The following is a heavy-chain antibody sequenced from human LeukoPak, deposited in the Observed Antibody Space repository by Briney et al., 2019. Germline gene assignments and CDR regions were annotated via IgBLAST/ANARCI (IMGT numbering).Heavy chain of an antibody. Sequence: PSETLSLTCAVYGGSFSGYYWSWIRQPPGKGLEWIGEINHSGSTNYNPSLKSRVTISVDTSKNQFSLKLSSVTAADTAVYYCARGDSGWSPWGQGTLVTVSS. CDR3: ARGDSGWSP. D-gene: IGHD6-19*01. V-gene: IGHV4-34*01. CDR2: INHSGST. CDR1: GGSFSGYY. J-gene: IGHJ5*02.